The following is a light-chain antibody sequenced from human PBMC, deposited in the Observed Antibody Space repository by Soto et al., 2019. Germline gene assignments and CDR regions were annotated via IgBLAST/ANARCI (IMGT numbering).Light chain of an antibody. Sequence: MVMTQSPATLSVSPWERVTLSCRASQSVSSSLAWYQQRPGQAPRLLIYGASTRATGIPARFSGSGSGTEFTLTITSLQSEDSATYYCQQYYSYPRTFGQGTKV. V-gene: IGKV3-15*01. CDR2: GAS. CDR3: QQYYSYPRT. CDR1: QSVSSS. J-gene: IGKJ1*01.